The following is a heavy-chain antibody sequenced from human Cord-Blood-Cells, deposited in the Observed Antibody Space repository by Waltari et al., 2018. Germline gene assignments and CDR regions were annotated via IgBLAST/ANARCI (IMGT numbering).Heavy chain of an antibody. J-gene: IGHJ3*02. D-gene: IGHD1-1*01. V-gene: IGHV3-7*01. CDR1: GFTFCSYW. Sequence: EVQLVESGGGLVQPGGSLRLSCAASGFTFCSYWMSWVRRAPGKGLEWVANIKQDGSEKYYVDSVKGRFTISRDNAKNSLYLQMNSLRAEDMAVYYCARGYLGWDAFDIWGQGTMVTVSS. CDR2: IKQDGSEK. CDR3: ARGYLGWDAFDI.